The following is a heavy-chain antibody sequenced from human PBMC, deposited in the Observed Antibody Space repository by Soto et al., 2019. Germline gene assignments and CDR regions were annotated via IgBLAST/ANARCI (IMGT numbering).Heavy chain of an antibody. D-gene: IGHD2-2*01. CDR3: ASYGFCTSTPCRVGHWFDP. Sequence: QVQLQQWGAGLLKPSETLSLTCVVYGGSFSGYYWSWIRQYPGKGLEGIGGINHRGSTNYHPSLESRVTISVDTSKNLFSLKLPSVTAADTSMYYCASYGFCTSTPCRVGHWFDPWGQGTLVTVSS. CDR1: GGSFSGYY. CDR2: INHRGST. V-gene: IGHV4-34*01. J-gene: IGHJ5*02.